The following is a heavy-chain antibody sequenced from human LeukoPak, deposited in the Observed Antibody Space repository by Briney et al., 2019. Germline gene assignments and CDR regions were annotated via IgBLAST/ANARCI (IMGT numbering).Heavy chain of an antibody. Sequence: SDTLSLTCAVSGYSISSGYYWGWIRQPPGKGLEWIGSIYHSGSTYYNPSLKSRVTISVDTSKNQFSLKLSSVTAADTAVYYCAREGPYDFWSGFRYYYYMDVWGKGTTVTVSS. D-gene: IGHD3-3*01. CDR2: IYHSGST. CDR3: AREGPYDFWSGFRYYYYMDV. CDR1: GYSISSGYY. V-gene: IGHV4-38-2*02. J-gene: IGHJ6*03.